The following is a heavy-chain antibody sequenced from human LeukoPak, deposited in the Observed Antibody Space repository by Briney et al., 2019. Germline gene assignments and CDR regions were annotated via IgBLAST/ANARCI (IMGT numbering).Heavy chain of an antibody. V-gene: IGHV1-46*01. D-gene: IGHD3-22*01. Sequence: ASVKVSCKASGYTFTSYYVHWVRQAPGQGLEWMGIINPSGGSTSYAQKFQGRVTMTRDMSTSTVYMELSSLRSEDTAVYYCAREYSSGYYGDAFDIWGQGTMVTVSS. CDR1: GYTFTSYY. J-gene: IGHJ3*02. CDR2: INPSGGST. CDR3: AREYSSGYYGDAFDI.